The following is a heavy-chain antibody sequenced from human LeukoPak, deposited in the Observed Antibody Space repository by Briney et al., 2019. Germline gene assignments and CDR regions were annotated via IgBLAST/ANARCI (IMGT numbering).Heavy chain of an antibody. Sequence: PGGSLRLSCAASGFTFSSYGMHWVRQAPGKGLEWVAVISYDGSNKYYADSVKGRFTISRDNSKNTLYLQMNSLRAEDTAVYYCAKWGQYYYDSSGYSAGDGYWGQGTLVTVSS. CDR3: AKWGQYYYDSSGYSAGDGY. J-gene: IGHJ4*02. CDR1: GFTFSSYG. CDR2: ISYDGSNK. D-gene: IGHD3-22*01. V-gene: IGHV3-30*18.